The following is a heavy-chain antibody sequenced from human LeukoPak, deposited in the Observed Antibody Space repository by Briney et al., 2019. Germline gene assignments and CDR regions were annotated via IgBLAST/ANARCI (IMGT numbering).Heavy chain of an antibody. J-gene: IGHJ6*02. D-gene: IGHD3-10*01. Sequence: GGSLRLSCAASGFTFSSYSMNWVRQAPGKXXXXXXXXXXXXSYLYYADSVQGRFTISRDNAKNSLYLQMNSLRAEDTAVYYCAREGDLLWFGALWSYGMDVWGQGTTVTVSS. CDR2: XXXXXSYL. V-gene: IGHV3-21*01. CDR1: GFTFSSYS. CDR3: AREGDLLWFGALWSYGMDV.